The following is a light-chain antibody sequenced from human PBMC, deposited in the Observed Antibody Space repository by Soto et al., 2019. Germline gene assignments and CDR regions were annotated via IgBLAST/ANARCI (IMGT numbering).Light chain of an antibody. V-gene: IGKV2-28*01. J-gene: IGKJ1*01. CDR3: MQALQTWT. Sequence: DIVMTQSPASLAVSLGERATINCKSSQSLLFSSNKKNYLAWYLQKPGQSPQLLIYLGSNRAPGVPDRFSGSASGTDFTLKISRVEAEDVGVYYCMQALQTWTFGQGTKVDIK. CDR1: QSLLFSSNKKNY. CDR2: LGS.